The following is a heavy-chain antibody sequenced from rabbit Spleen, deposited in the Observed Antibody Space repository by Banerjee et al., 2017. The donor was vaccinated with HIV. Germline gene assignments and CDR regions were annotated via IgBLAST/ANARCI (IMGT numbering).Heavy chain of an antibody. CDR1: GFSFNSGYD. CDR3: ARDTGSSFSSYGMDL. CDR2: AYAGSSGGT. J-gene: IGHJ6*01. Sequence: QSLEESGGGLVKPGASLTLTCKVSGFSFNSGYDMCWVRQAPGKGLEWVACAYAGSSGGTYSTTWAKGRFTISKTSSTTVTLQMTSLTAADTATYFCARDTGSSFSSYGMDLWGPGTLVTVS. D-gene: IGHD8-1*01. V-gene: IGHV1S40*01.